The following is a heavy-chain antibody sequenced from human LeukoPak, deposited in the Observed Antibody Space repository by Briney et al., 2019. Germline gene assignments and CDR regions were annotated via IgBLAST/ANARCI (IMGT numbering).Heavy chain of an antibody. CDR1: GGSISSYY. J-gene: IGHJ4*02. Sequence: PSETLSLTCTVSGGSISSYYWSWIRQPPGKGLEWIGYIYYSGSTSYNPSLKSRVAISVDTSKNQFSLKLSSVTAADTAVYYCARDCGGDSYYFDYWGQGTLVTVSS. D-gene: IGHD2-21*02. V-gene: IGHV4-59*01. CDR3: ARDCGGDSYYFDY. CDR2: IYYSGST.